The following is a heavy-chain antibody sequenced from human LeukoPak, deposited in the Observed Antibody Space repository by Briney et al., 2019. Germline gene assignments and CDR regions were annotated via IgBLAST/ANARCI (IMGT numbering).Heavy chain of an antibody. CDR2: IYTSGST. Sequence: SETLSLTCTVSGGSISSYYWSWIRQPAGKGLEWIGRIYTSGSTNYTPSLKSLVTMSVYTCKNQFSLKLSAVSAADAAVYYCARSIAVAGTRSWFDPWGQGTLVTVSS. CDR3: ARSIAVAGTRSWFDP. V-gene: IGHV4-4*07. J-gene: IGHJ5*02. CDR1: GGSISSYY. D-gene: IGHD6-19*01.